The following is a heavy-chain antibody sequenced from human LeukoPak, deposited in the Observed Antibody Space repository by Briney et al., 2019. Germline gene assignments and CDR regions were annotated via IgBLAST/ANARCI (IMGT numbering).Heavy chain of an antibody. D-gene: IGHD5-24*01. Sequence: GGSLRLSCAASGFTFSSYAMSWVRPAPGKGLEWVSAISGSGGSTYYADSVKGRFTISRDNSKNTLYLQMNSLRAEDTAVYYCAKGKSRDGYNCFDYWGQGTLVTVSS. CDR2: ISGSGGST. CDR3: AKGKSRDGYNCFDY. V-gene: IGHV3-23*01. J-gene: IGHJ4*02. CDR1: GFTFSSYA.